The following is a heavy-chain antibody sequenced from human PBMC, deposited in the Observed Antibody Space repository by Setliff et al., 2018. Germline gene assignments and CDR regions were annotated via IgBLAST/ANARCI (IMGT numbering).Heavy chain of an antibody. D-gene: IGHD6-13*01. V-gene: IGHV1-2*02. CDR1: GYTFTGYY. J-gene: IGHJ3*02. CDR2: INPNSGGT. CDR3: ARGGGSSSWYDAFDI. Sequence: GASVKVSCKASGYTFTGYYMHWVRQAPGQGLEWMGWINPNSGGTNDAQKFQGRVTMTRDTSLSTAYMELSRLRSDDTAVYYGARGGGSSSWYDAFDIWGQGTMVTVSS.